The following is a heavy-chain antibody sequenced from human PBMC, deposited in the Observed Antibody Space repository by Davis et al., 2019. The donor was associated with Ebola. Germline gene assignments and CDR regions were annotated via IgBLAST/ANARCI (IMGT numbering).Heavy chain of an antibody. CDR1: GYTFTNYY. V-gene: IGHV1-46*01. D-gene: IGHD2-15*01. Sequence: ASVTVSCMASGYTFTNYYVHWVRQAHGQGLEWMGIINPGGGGTSYAQRFQGRVTMTRDTSTSTVYMELSSLSSEDTAVYYCARDSGGGYCSGGSCYDSFDIWGQGTMVTVSS. CDR2: INPGGGGT. J-gene: IGHJ3*02. CDR3: ARDSGGGYCSGGSCYDSFDI.